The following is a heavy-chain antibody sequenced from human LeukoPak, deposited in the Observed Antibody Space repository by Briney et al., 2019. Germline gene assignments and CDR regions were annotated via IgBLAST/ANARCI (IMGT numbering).Heavy chain of an antibody. CDR3: AKGRDYYGSGTPPHPFDY. CDR2: ISGSGGST. J-gene: IGHJ4*02. D-gene: IGHD3-10*01. CDR1: GFTFSSYA. Sequence: PGGSLRLSCAASGFTFSSYAMSWVRQAPGKGLEWVSAISGSGGSTYYADSVKGRFTISRDNSKNTLYLQMNSLRAEDTAVYYCAKGRDYYGSGTPPHPFDYWGQGTLVTVSS. V-gene: IGHV3-23*01.